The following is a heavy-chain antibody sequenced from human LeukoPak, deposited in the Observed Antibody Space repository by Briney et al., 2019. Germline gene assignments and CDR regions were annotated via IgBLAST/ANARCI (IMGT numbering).Heavy chain of an antibody. CDR1: GFTFSSYA. CDR2: ISGSGGST. CDR3: AKDFRGTVTTSPFDY. Sequence: PGGSLRLSCAASGFTFSSYAMSWVRQAPGKGLEWVSAISGSGGSTYYADSVKGRFTISRDNSKNTLYLQMNSLRAEDTAVYYCAKDFRGTVTTSPFDYWGQGTLVTVSS. V-gene: IGHV3-23*01. D-gene: IGHD4-17*01. J-gene: IGHJ4*02.